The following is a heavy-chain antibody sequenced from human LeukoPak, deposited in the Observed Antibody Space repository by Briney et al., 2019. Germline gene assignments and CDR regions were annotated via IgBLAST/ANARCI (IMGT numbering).Heavy chain of an antibody. CDR2: ITGSGGST. J-gene: IGHJ6*03. CDR3: ARKTNNEDYYYYMDV. Sequence: PGGSLRLSCAASGFTFSSYEMNWVRQAPGKGLEWVTGITGSGGSTYYADSVKGRFTISRDNSKNTLYLQMASLRVEDTAVYYCARKTNNEDYYYYMDVWGKGTTVTVSS. V-gene: IGHV3-23*01. CDR1: GFTFSSYE. D-gene: IGHD1/OR15-1a*01.